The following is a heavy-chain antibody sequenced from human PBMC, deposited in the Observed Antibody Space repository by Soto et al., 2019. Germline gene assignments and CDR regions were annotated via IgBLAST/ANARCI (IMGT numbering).Heavy chain of an antibody. V-gene: IGHV3-48*03. D-gene: IGHD3-10*01. CDR1: GLTFSSYE. CDR2: ISSSGTTI. Sequence: GSLRLSCVASGLTFSSYEMNWVRQAPGKGLECISYISSSGTTIYYADSVKGRFTTSRDNAKNSLFLQMNSLRAEDTAVYYCASSYYYGSGTYYKGLGYWGQGTLVTVSS. J-gene: IGHJ4*02. CDR3: ASSYYYGSGTYYKGLGY.